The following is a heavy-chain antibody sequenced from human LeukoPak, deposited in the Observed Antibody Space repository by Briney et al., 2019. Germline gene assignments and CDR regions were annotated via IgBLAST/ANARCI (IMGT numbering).Heavy chain of an antibody. CDR2: IYPGDSDT. CDR3: ARQSRYCGGDCYLSDAFDI. D-gene: IGHD2-21*01. CDR1: GYSFTSYW. Sequence: GESRKISCKGSGYSFTSYWIGWVRQMPGKGLEWMGIIYPGDSDTRYSPSFQGQVTISADKSISTAYLQWSSLKASDTAMYYCARQSRYCGGDCYLSDAFDIWGQGTMVTVSS. J-gene: IGHJ3*02. V-gene: IGHV5-51*01.